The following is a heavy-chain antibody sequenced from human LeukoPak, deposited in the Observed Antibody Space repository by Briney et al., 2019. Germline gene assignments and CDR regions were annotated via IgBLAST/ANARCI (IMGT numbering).Heavy chain of an antibody. D-gene: IGHD3-10*01. V-gene: IGHV3-30*02. Sequence: GGSLRLSCAASGFTFSSHSMHWVRQAPGRGLEWVAFIRYDGSNKYYADSVKGRFTISRDNSRDTLSLQMNSLRAEDTAVYYCAKDGTMARGLIILNIGDHYYMDAWGKGTTVTVSS. CDR2: IRYDGSNK. CDR1: GFTFSSHS. CDR3: AKDGTMARGLIILNIGDHYYMDA. J-gene: IGHJ6*03.